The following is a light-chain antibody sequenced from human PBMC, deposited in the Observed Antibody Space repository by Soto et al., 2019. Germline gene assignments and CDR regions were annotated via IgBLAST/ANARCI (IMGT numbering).Light chain of an antibody. Sequence: DLQMTQSPSSLSASVGDRVTITCRSSQSISSYLNWYQQKPGKAPKLLIYGVSSLQSGVPSRFSGSGSGTDFTLSISSLQPEDFASYYCQQSYSTPRTFGQGTRLEIK. V-gene: IGKV1-39*01. J-gene: IGKJ5*01. CDR2: GVS. CDR1: QSISSY. CDR3: QQSYSTPRT.